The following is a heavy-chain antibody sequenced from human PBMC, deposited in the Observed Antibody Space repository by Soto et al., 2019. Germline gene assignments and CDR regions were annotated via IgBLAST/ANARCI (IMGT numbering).Heavy chain of an antibody. CDR3: ARDNRGTFDY. V-gene: IGHV3-30*03. D-gene: IGHD7-27*01. CDR2: ISYDGSNK. CDR1: GFTFSSYG. Sequence: PGGSLRLSCAASGFTFSSYGMHWVRQAPGKGLEWVAVISYDGSNKYYEDSVKGRFTISRDNAKNSLSLQMNSLRAEDTAVYFCARDNRGTFDYWGQGALVTVSS. J-gene: IGHJ4*02.